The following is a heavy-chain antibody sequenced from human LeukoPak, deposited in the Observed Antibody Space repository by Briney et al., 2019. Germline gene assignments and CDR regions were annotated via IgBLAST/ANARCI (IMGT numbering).Heavy chain of an antibody. J-gene: IGHJ5*02. CDR1: GGSFSGYY. CDR2: INHSGST. V-gene: IGHV4-34*01. D-gene: IGHD6-19*01. CDR3: ARIKPQSIAVASWFDP. Sequence: PSETLSLTCAVYGGSFSGYYWSWIRQPPGKGLEWIGEINHSGSTNYNPSLKSRVTISVDTSKNQFSLKLSSVTAADTAVYYCARIKPQSIAVASWFDPWGQGTLVTVSS.